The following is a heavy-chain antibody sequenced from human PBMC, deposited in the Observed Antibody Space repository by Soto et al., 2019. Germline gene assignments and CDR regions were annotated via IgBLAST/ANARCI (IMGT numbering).Heavy chain of an antibody. J-gene: IGHJ5*02. D-gene: IGHD5-18*01. V-gene: IGHV4-31*03. CDR2: INYSGST. Sequence: QVQLQESGPGLVKPSQTLSLTCTVSGGSISSGGYYWSWIRQHPGKGLEWIGYINYSGSTYYNPSLKSRVTISVDTSKNQFSLKLSSVTAADTAVYYCARAWGGIQLWLRWFDPWGQGTLVTVSS. CDR1: GGSISSGGYY. CDR3: ARAWGGIQLWLRWFDP.